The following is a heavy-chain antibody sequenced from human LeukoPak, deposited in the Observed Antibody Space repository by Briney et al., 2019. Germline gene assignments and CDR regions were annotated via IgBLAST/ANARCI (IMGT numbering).Heavy chain of an antibody. CDR2: ISYDGSNK. CDR1: GFTFSSYA. V-gene: IGHV3-30-3*01. Sequence: AGGSLRLSCAASGFTFSSYAMHWVRQAPGKGLEWVAVISYDGSNKYYADSVKGRFTISRDNSKNTLYLQMNSLRAEDTAVYYCAKDDQADYGGNSLDYWGQGTLVTVSS. J-gene: IGHJ4*02. D-gene: IGHD4-23*01. CDR3: AKDDQADYGGNSLDY.